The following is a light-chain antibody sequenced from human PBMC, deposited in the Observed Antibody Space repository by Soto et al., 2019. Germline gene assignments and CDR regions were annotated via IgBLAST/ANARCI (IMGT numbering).Light chain of an antibody. CDR1: QSLVYSDGITY. J-gene: IGKJ4*01. Sequence: DVVMTQSPLSLPVTLGQPASISCRSSQSLVYSDGITYLNWFQQRPGQSPRRLIYKVFNRDSGVPDRFSGSGSGPDFTLKISRVEADDVGTYYCMQATHWPLTFGGGTKVEIK. CDR3: MQATHWPLT. CDR2: KVF. V-gene: IGKV2-30*01.